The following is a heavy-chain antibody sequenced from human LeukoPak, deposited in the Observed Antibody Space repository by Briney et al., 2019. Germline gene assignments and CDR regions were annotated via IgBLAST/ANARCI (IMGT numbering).Heavy chain of an antibody. Sequence: ASVKVSCKASGYTFTSSDINWVRQATGQGLEWMGWMNPNSGNTGYAQKFQGRVTMTRNTSISTAYMELSSLRPEDTAVYYCARGPITIFGVVSRRNWFDPWGQGTLVTVSS. V-gene: IGHV1-8*01. D-gene: IGHD3-3*01. J-gene: IGHJ5*02. CDR3: ARGPITIFGVVSRRNWFDP. CDR2: MNPNSGNT. CDR1: GYTFTSSD.